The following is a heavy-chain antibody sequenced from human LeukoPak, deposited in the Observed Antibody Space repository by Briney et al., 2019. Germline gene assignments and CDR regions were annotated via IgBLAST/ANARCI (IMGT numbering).Heavy chain of an antibody. CDR3: ARQISGGSYLGPYYYMDV. CDR1: GYSFTSYW. J-gene: IGHJ6*03. Sequence: PGESLKISCKGSGYSFTSYWIGWVRQMPGKGLEWMGIIYPGDSDTRYSPSFQGQVTISADKSISTAYLQWSSLKASDTAMYYCARQISGGSYLGPYYYMDVWGKGTTVTVSS. D-gene: IGHD1-26*01. CDR2: IYPGDSDT. V-gene: IGHV5-51*01.